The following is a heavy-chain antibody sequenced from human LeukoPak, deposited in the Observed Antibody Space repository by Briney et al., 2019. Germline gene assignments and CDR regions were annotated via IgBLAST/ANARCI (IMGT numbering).Heavy chain of an antibody. CDR3: AKSMSSGSLEYFQH. D-gene: IGHD6-19*01. CDR2: ISGSGGST. CDR1: GFTFTTYA. Sequence: GGSLRLSCAASGFTFTTYAMTWVRQAPGKGLEWVSGISGSGGSTYYADSVKGRFTISRDNSKNTLYLQMNSLRAEDTAVYYCAKSMSSGSLEYFQHWGQGTLVTVSS. V-gene: IGHV3-23*01. J-gene: IGHJ1*01.